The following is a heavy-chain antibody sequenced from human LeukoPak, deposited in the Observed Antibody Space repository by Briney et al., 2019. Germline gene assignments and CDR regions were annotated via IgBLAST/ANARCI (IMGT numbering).Heavy chain of an antibody. D-gene: IGHD4-17*01. V-gene: IGHV3-23*01. CDR3: AKASTTVTTGKYYFDY. CDR2: ISGSGDLT. J-gene: IGHJ4*02. Sequence: GGSLRLSCAASGFTFSSYAMIWLRQAPGKGLERVSSISGSGDLTYYEDSVKGRFTISRDNSKNTLYLQMNSLRAEDTAVYYCAKASTTVTTGKYYFDYWGQGTLVTVSS. CDR1: GFTFSSYA.